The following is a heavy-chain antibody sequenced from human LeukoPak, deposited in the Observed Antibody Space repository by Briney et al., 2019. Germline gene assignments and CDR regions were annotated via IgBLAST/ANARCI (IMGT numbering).Heavy chain of an antibody. CDR1: GGYISSGSYY. D-gene: IGHD3-10*01. CDR3: ARDDGSHNDY. J-gene: IGHJ4*02. V-gene: IGHV4-61*02. Sequence: PSETLSLTCTVSGGYISSGSYYWSWIRQPAGKGLEWIGRIYTSGSTNYNPSLKSRVTISVDTSKNQFSLKLSSVTAADTAVYYCARDDGSHNDYWGQGTLVTVSS. CDR2: IYTSGST.